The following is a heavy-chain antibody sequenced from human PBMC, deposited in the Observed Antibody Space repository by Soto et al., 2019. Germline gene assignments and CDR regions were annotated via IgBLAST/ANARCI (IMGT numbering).Heavy chain of an antibody. Sequence: ASVKVSWKASGYTFTTYFMHWVRQATGQGLEWMGWMNPNSGNTGYAQKFQGRVTMTRNTSISTAYMELSSLRSEDTAVYYCARERKGMDVWGQGTTVTVSS. V-gene: IGHV1-8*01. CDR2: MNPNSGNT. CDR1: GYTFTTYF. CDR3: ARERKGMDV. J-gene: IGHJ6*02.